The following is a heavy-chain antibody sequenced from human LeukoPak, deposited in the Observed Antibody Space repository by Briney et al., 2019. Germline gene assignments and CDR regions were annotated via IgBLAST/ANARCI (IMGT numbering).Heavy chain of an antibody. Sequence: PGGSLRLSCAAFGLTFSSYAMHWVRQAPGKGLEWVAVISYDGSNKYYADSVKGRFTISRDNSKNTLYLQMNSLRAEDTAVYYCARDLNWNSGWGQGTLVTVSS. CDR2: ISYDGSNK. D-gene: IGHD1-7*01. V-gene: IGHV3-30-3*01. J-gene: IGHJ4*02. CDR3: ARDLNWNSG. CDR1: GLTFSSYA.